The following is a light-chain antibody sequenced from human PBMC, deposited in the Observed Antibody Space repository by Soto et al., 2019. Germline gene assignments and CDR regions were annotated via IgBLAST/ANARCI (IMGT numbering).Light chain of an antibody. CDR1: QSLLSSSDKRTF. CDR2: WSS. J-gene: IGKJ2*03. Sequence: DIVMTQSPDSLAVALGERATINCKSSQSLLSSSDKRTFLAWYQQKLGQPPKLLLYWSSTRKSGVPDRFSGSGSGTDFTLTISSLQAEDVAVYYCQQYFNNWSFGQGTRLEIK. V-gene: IGKV4-1*01. CDR3: QQYFNNWS.